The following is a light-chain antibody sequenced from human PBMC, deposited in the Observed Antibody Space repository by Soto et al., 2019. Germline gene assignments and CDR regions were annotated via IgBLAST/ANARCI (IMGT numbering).Light chain of an antibody. CDR3: SSFASTHTYV. V-gene: IGLV2-14*02. Sequence: QSALTQPASVSGSPGQSITISCTGTSSDVGSYNLVSWYQQHPGKAPKLMIYEANKRPSGVSHRFSGSKSGNTASLTISGLQAEDEADYYCSSFASTHTYVFGTGTKLIVL. J-gene: IGLJ1*01. CDR1: SSDVGSYNL. CDR2: EAN.